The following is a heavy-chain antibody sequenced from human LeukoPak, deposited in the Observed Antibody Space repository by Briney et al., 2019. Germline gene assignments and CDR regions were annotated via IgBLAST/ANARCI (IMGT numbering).Heavy chain of an antibody. Sequence: MSSETLSLTCIVSGDSISSYYWSWIRQPPGKGLEWIGYIYYRGSTNYNPSLKSRVTISVDTSKNQFSLKLSSVTAADTAVYYCARVRSLGIAVAGPPNDAFDIWGQGTMVTVSS. CDR1: GDSISSYY. V-gene: IGHV4-59*01. J-gene: IGHJ3*02. CDR3: ARVRSLGIAVAGPPNDAFDI. CDR2: IYYRGST. D-gene: IGHD6-19*01.